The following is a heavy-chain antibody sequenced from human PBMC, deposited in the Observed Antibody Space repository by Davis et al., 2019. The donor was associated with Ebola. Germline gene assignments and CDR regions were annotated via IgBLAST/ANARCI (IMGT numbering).Heavy chain of an antibody. Sequence: ASVQVSCKASVYTFIGYYLHWVRQAPGQGLEWMGWINPNSGGTNYAQKFQGRVTMTRDTSISTAYMELRSLRSDDTAVYYCARPRKTALFDYWGQGTLVTVSS. J-gene: IGHJ4*02. CDR3: ARPRKTALFDY. CDR1: VYTFIGYY. V-gene: IGHV1-2*02. D-gene: IGHD3-3*02. CDR2: INPNSGGT.